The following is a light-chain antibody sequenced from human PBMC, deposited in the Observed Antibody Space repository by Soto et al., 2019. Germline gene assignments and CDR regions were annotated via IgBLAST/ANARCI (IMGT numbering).Light chain of an antibody. V-gene: IGLV6-57*04. CDR1: SGSIASNY. CDR3: QSYHSGNVV. Sequence: NFMLTQPHSVSESPGKTVIISCTRSSGSIASNYVQWYQQRPGSAPTPVIYEDNERPSGVPDRFSGSIDSSSNSDSLTISGLKTDDEADYYCQSYHSGNVVFGGGTKVTVL. CDR2: EDN. J-gene: IGLJ3*02.